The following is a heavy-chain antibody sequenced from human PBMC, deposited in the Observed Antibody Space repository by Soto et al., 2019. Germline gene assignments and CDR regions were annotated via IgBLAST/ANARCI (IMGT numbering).Heavy chain of an antibody. Sequence: SETLSLTCTVSGGSISSSSYYWGWIRQPPGKGLEWIGSIYYSGSTYYNPSLKSRVTISVDTSKNQFSLKLSSVTAADTAVYYCAIITIFGVVIPFDPWGQGTLVTVSS. J-gene: IGHJ5*02. D-gene: IGHD3-3*01. CDR1: GGSISSSSYY. V-gene: IGHV4-39*01. CDR3: AIITIFGVVIPFDP. CDR2: IYYSGST.